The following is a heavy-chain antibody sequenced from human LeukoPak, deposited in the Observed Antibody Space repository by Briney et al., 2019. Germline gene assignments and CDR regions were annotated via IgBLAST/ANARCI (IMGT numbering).Heavy chain of an antibody. CDR2: ISGNNGNT. D-gene: IGHD1-26*01. CDR3: ARDRGGSYLIDAFDI. V-gene: IGHV1-18*01. Sequence: ASVKVSCKASGYTFTSYGITWVRQAPGQGPEWMGWISGNNGNTNYAQKFQGRVTMTTDTSTNTAYMEVRSLRSDDTAVYYCARDRGGSYLIDAFDIWGQGTMVTVSS. J-gene: IGHJ3*02. CDR1: GYTFTSYG.